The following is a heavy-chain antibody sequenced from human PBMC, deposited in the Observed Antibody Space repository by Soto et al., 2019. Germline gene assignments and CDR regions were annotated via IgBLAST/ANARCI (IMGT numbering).Heavy chain of an antibody. V-gene: IGHV4-59*01. J-gene: IGHJ3*02. CDR2: IYYSGST. CDR1: GGSISSYY. CDR3: ARDRSTGGMVRGPHAFDI. D-gene: IGHD3-10*01. Sequence: QVQLQESGPGLVKPSETLSLTCTVSGGSISSYYWSWIRQPPGKGLEWIGYIYYSGSTNYNPSLKSRVTISVDTSKNQFSLKRSSVTAADTAVYYCARDRSTGGMVRGPHAFDIWGQGTMVTVSS.